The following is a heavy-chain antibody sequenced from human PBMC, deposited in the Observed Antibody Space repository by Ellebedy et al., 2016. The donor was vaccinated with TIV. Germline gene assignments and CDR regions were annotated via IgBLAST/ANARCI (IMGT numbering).Heavy chain of an antibody. CDR2: ISSSSSYI. Sequence: GESLKISCAASGFTFSSYSMNWVRQAPGKGLEWVSSISSSSSYIYYADSVKGRFTISRDNAKNSLYLQMNSLRAEDTAVYYCARDLGGTSTGDYWGQGTLVTVSS. CDR3: ARDLGGTSTGDY. V-gene: IGHV3-21*01. CDR1: GFTFSSYS. J-gene: IGHJ4*02. D-gene: IGHD1-1*01.